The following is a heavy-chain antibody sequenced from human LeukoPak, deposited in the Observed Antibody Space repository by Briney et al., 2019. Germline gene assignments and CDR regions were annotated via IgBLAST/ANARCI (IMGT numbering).Heavy chain of an antibody. Sequence: SETLSLTCTVSGDSISSFWWSWIRQPPGKGLEWIGCIHYSGGTKYHPSFKSRDAMSVDTSKNQFSLKLTSVTAADSAVYYCARDLELERDRWNYFESWGQGTLVTVSS. CDR3: ARDLELERDRWNYFES. J-gene: IGHJ4*02. CDR1: GDSISSFW. D-gene: IGHD1-1*01. V-gene: IGHV4-59*01. CDR2: IHYSGGT.